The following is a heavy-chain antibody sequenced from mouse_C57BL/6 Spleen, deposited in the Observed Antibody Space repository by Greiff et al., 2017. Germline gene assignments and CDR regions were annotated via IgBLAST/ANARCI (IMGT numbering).Heavy chain of an antibody. CDR2: INPSNGGT. J-gene: IGHJ2*01. CDR3: ARNPIYYDYDGYFDY. CDR1: GYTFTSYW. V-gene: IGHV1-53*01. D-gene: IGHD2-4*01. Sequence: QVQLKQPGTELVKPGASVKLSCKASGYTFTSYWMHWVKQRPGQGLEWIGNINPSNGGTNYNEKFKSKATLTVDKSSSTAYMQLSSLTSEDSAVYYCARNPIYYDYDGYFDYWGQGTTLTVSS.